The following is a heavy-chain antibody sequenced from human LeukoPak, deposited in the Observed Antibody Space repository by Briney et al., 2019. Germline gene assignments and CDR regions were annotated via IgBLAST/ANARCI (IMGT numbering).Heavy chain of an antibody. D-gene: IGHD3-10*02. CDR2: IYHSGST. V-gene: IGHV4-38-2*02. Sequence: SETLSLTCTVSGYSISSGYYWGWIRQPPGKGLEWIGSIYHSGSTYYNPSLKSRVTISVDTSKNQFSLKLSSVTAADTAVYYCARRYLTMSPWGQGTLVTASS. CDR1: GYSISSGYY. J-gene: IGHJ5*02. CDR3: ARRYLTMSP.